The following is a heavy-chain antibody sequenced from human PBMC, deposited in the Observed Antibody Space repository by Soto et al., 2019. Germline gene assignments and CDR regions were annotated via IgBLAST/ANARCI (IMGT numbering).Heavy chain of an antibody. CDR3: ARDSYYGGILDERQYYFDY. V-gene: IGHV3-21*01. Sequence: GGSLRLSCAASGFTFSSYSMNWVRQAPGKGLEWVSSISSSSSYIYYADSVKGRFTISRDNAKNSLYLQMNSLRAEDTAVYYGARDSYYGGILDERQYYFDYWGQGTLVTVSS. J-gene: IGHJ4*02. CDR2: ISSSSSYI. CDR1: GFTFSSYS. D-gene: IGHD1-26*01.